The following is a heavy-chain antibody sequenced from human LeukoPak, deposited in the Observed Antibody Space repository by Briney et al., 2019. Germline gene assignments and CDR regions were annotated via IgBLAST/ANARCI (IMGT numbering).Heavy chain of an antibody. D-gene: IGHD3-22*01. CDR2: IIPILGIA. CDR3: ARKEYYYDSSGEYFQH. Sequence: ASVKVSCKASGGTFSSYAISWVRQAPGQGLEWMGRIIPILGIANYAQKFQGRVTITADKSTSTAYMELSSLRSEDTAVYYCARKEYYYDSSGEYFQHWGQGTLVTVSS. V-gene: IGHV1-69*04. CDR1: GGTFSSYA. J-gene: IGHJ1*01.